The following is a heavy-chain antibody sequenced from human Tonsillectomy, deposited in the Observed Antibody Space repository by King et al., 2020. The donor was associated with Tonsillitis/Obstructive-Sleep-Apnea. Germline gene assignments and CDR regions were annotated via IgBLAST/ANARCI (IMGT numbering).Heavy chain of an antibody. D-gene: IGHD6-13*01. CDR2: INWSGVST. CDR3: ARLPGIAAAGAFDI. Sequence: VQLVEAGGGVVRPGGSLRLSCAASGFTFVDYGMSGVRQAPGKGLECVSGINWSGVSTGYAPSVKGRFTSSSDNAKNSLYLQMNSLRAEDTALYYCARLPGIAAAGAFDIWGQGTMVTVSS. J-gene: IGHJ3*02. CDR1: GFTFVDYG. V-gene: IGHV3-20*04.